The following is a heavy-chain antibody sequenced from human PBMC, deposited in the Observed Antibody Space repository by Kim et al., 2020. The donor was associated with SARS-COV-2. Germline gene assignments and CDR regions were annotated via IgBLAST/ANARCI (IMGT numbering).Heavy chain of an antibody. D-gene: IGHD1-26*01. V-gene: IGHV3-13*01. CDR2: IGTAGDT. Sequence: GGSLRLSCAASGFTFSSYDMHWVRQATGKGLEWVSAIGTAGDTYYPGSVKGRFTISRENAKNSLYLQMNSLRAGDTAVYYCARGGLLGATTQYYYYYGMDVWGQGTTVTVSS. CDR1: GFTFSSYD. J-gene: IGHJ6*02. CDR3: ARGGLLGATTQYYYYYGMDV.